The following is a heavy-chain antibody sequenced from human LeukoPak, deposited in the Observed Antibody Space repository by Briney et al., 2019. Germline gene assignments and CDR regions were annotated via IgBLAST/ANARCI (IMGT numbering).Heavy chain of an antibody. CDR1: GFTLSSYS. V-gene: IGHV3-48*01. Sequence: GGSLRLSCAASGFTLSSYSMNWVRQAPGKELEWVSYISSSFETIYYADSVKGRFTISRDNAKNSLYLQMNSLRGEDTAVYYCARAPGDGMDVWGQGTTVTVSS. J-gene: IGHJ6*02. D-gene: IGHD3-10*01. CDR2: ISSSFETI. CDR3: ARAPGDGMDV.